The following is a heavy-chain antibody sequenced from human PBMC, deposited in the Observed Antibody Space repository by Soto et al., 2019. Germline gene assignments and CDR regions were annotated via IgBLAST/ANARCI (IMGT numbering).Heavy chain of an antibody. CDR2: ISSSSNTI. CDR1: GITFSDYS. D-gene: IGHD2-15*01. Sequence: EVQLVESGGDLVQPGGSLRLSCAASGITFSDYSMNWVRQAPGKGLEWISYISSSSNTIYYADSVKGRFSISRDNARSSLYLQMNSLGAEDTAVYYCARGLSYINRPYYYMDVWGKGTTVTVSS. V-gene: IGHV3-48*01. J-gene: IGHJ6*03. CDR3: ARGLSYINRPYYYMDV.